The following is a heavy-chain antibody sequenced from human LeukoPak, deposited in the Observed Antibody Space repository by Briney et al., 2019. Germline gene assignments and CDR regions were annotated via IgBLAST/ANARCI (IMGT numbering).Heavy chain of an antibody. D-gene: IGHD6-25*01. J-gene: IGHJ4*02. V-gene: IGHV1-46*01. CDR1: GYAITSHF. Sequence: ASVKVSCKTSGYAITSHFMHWVRQAPGQGLEWVGTIHPDGETTTYGQKFQGRVTMTCDTSTSTVYMDLSSLRSEDTAVYYCAREAIAAGKNFDYWGQGTQVTVSS. CDR2: IHPDGETT. CDR3: AREAIAAGKNFDY.